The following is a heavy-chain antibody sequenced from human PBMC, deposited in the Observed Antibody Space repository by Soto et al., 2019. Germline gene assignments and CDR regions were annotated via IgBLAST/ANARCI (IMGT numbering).Heavy chain of an antibody. Sequence: QVQLQESGPGLVTPSQALSLTCSVSGGPISSGGYYWSWIRQHPGKGLEWIGYIFYSGATYYNPSLKSRSFISVDTSKNQFSLSLSSVTAADTAVYYCARVQPYDYGANSGWFAPWGQGTLVTVSA. CDR2: IFYSGAT. CDR3: ARVQPYDYGANSGWFAP. J-gene: IGHJ5*02. CDR1: GGPISSGGYY. D-gene: IGHD4-17*01. V-gene: IGHV4-31*03.